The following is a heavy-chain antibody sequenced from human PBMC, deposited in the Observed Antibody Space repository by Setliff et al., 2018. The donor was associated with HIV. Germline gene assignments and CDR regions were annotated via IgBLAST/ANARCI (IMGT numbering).Heavy chain of an antibody. D-gene: IGHD5-12*01. CDR3: ARAHFLVAMTRNWFDP. CDR1: GYTFTSFG. CDR2: ISGYNVNT. J-gene: IGHJ5*02. Sequence: ASVKVSCKASGYTFTSFGIIWVRQAPGQGLEWMGWISGYNVNTNSEQKFQGRVTMTTDTSTTTAYMELKSLISDDTAVYYCARAHFLVAMTRNWFDPWGQGTLVTVSS. V-gene: IGHV1-18*01.